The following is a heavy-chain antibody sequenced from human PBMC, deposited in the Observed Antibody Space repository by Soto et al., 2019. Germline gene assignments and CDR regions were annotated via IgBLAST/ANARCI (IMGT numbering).Heavy chain of an antibody. Sequence: QVQLVQSGAEVKKPGASVKVSCKASGYTFTSYAMHWVRQAPGQRLEWMGWINAGNGNTKYSQKYQGRVTITRDTSASTAYMELSSLRSEDTAVYYSAKSIVVVTAADYWVQGTLVTVSS. CDR3: AKSIVVVTAADY. CDR1: GYTFTSYA. J-gene: IGHJ4*02. D-gene: IGHD2-21*02. V-gene: IGHV1-3*01. CDR2: INAGNGNT.